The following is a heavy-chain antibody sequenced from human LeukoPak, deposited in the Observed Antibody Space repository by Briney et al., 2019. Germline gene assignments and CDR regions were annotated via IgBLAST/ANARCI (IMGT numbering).Heavy chain of an antibody. Sequence: GGSLRLSCAASGFTFSSYAMHWVRQAPGKGLEWVSSISSSSSYIYYADSVKGRFTISRDNAKNSLYLQMNSLRAEDTAVYYCARDVEALNIVVVPAAIDWGQGTLVTVSS. CDR3: ARDVEALNIVVVPAAID. CDR2: ISSSSSYI. CDR1: GFTFSSYA. D-gene: IGHD2-2*01. V-gene: IGHV3-21*01. J-gene: IGHJ4*02.